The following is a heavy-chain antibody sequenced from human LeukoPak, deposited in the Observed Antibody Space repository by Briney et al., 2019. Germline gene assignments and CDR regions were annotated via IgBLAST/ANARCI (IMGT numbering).Heavy chain of an antibody. Sequence: SVKVSCKASGYTFTNFYMHWVRQAPGQGPEWMGRIDPSGGSTYYAQKFQGRVTMTRDTSTSTVYMELSSLRSEDTAVYYCARIGRRPSDAFDIWGRGTVVTVSS. D-gene: IGHD1-1*01. V-gene: IGHV1-46*01. CDR3: ARIGRRPSDAFDI. J-gene: IGHJ3*02. CDR1: GYTFTNFY. CDR2: IDPSGGST.